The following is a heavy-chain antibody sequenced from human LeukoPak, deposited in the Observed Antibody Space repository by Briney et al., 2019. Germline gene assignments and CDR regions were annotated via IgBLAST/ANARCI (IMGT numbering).Heavy chain of an antibody. J-gene: IGHJ4*02. D-gene: IGHD5-24*01. V-gene: IGHV1-2*02. CDR1: GFTFTGYY. CDR2: INPNSGGT. Sequence: ASVKVSCKASGFTFTGYYMHWVRQAPGQGLEWMGWINPNSGGTNYAQKFQGRVTMTRDTSISTAYMELSRLRSDDTAVYYCARETRWLQLRGDFDYWGQGTLVTVSS. CDR3: ARETRWLQLRGDFDY.